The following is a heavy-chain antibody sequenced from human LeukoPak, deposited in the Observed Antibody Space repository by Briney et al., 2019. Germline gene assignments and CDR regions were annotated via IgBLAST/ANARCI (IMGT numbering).Heavy chain of an antibody. V-gene: IGHV3-48*01. Sequence: GGSLRLSCAASGFTFSSYSMNWVRQAPGKGLEWVSYISSSSSTIYYADSVKGRFTISRDNSKNTLYLQMNSLRAEDTAVYYCAKERRSVGRGAGIDYWGQGTLVTVSS. J-gene: IGHJ4*02. CDR2: ISSSSSTI. CDR3: AKERRSVGRGAGIDY. CDR1: GFTFSSYS. D-gene: IGHD1-26*01.